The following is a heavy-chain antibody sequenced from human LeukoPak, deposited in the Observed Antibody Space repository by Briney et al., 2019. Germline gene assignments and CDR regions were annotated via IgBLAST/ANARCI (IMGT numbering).Heavy chain of an antibody. CDR2: LNSDGTST. D-gene: IGHD1-26*01. V-gene: IGHV3-74*01. Sequence: PGGSLRLSCAASGFTFSSYWMHWVRQAPGKGLVWVSLLNSDGTSTFYADSVRGRFTTSRDNAKNTLYLQMNSLRAEDTAVYYCARKGSGNYYVDYWGQGTLVTVSS. CDR3: ARKGSGNYYVDY. CDR1: GFTFSSYW. J-gene: IGHJ4*02.